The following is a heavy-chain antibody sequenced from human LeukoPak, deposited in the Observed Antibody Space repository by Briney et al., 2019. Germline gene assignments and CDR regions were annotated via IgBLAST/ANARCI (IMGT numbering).Heavy chain of an antibody. Sequence: ASVKVSCKASGYTLTDYYMHWVRQAPGQGLEWMGWISPKNGGTDYAQKFQGRVTMTRDTSVNTAYMELTSLRSDDTAVYYCARGTYYYGSGRGGPFDYWGQGTLVTVSS. CDR1: GYTLTDYY. CDR3: ARGTYYYGSGRGGPFDY. V-gene: IGHV1-2*02. J-gene: IGHJ4*02. D-gene: IGHD3-10*01. CDR2: ISPKNGGT.